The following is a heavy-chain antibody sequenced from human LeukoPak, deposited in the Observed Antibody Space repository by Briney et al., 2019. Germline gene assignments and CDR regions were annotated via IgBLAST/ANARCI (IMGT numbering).Heavy chain of an antibody. CDR2: IYTSGST. Sequence: SETLSLTCTVSGGSINSYYWSWTRQPAGKGLEWMERIYTSGSTNYKSSLKSRVTMSVDTSKNQFSLKLRSVTAADTAVYYCARDLKGWFGESYDAFDIWGQGTMVTVSS. V-gene: IGHV4-4*07. CDR3: ARDLKGWFGESYDAFDI. CDR1: GGSINSYY. D-gene: IGHD3-10*01. J-gene: IGHJ3*02.